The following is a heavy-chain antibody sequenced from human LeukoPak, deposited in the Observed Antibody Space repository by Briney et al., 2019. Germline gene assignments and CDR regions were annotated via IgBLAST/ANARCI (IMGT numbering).Heavy chain of an antibody. Sequence: SVKVSCKASGGTFSRYAISWVRQAPGQGLEWMGRIIPILGIANYAQKFQGRVTITADKSTSTAYMELSSLRSEDTAVYYCARGPWQLAGGNLFSYFDYWGQGTLVTVSS. CDR3: ARGPWQLAGGNLFSYFDY. V-gene: IGHV1-69*04. J-gene: IGHJ4*02. CDR2: IIPILGIA. D-gene: IGHD6-6*01. CDR1: GGTFSRYA.